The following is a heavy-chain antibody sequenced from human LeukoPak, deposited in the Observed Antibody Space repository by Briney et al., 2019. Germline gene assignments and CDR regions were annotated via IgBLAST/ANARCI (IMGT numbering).Heavy chain of an antibody. CDR2: INPSGGST. Sequence: GASVKVSCKASGYTFTSCYMHWVRQAPGQGLEWMGIINPSGGSTSYAQKFQGRVTMTRDTSTSTVYMELSSLRSEDTAVYYCANSGFRGDNWFDPWGQGTLVTVSS. J-gene: IGHJ5*02. D-gene: IGHD3-10*01. CDR1: GYTFTSCY. V-gene: IGHV1-46*01. CDR3: ANSGFRGDNWFDP.